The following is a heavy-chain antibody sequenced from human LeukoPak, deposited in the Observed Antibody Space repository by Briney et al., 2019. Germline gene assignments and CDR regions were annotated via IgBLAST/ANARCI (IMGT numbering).Heavy chain of an antibody. Sequence: SVEVSCKASGGTFSSYAISWVRQAPGQGLEWMGGIIPIFGTANYAQKFQGRVTITTDESTSTAYMELSSLRSEDTAVYYCARDAGADSSSWYPPFDYWGQGTLVTVSS. V-gene: IGHV1-69*05. CDR1: GGTFSSYA. CDR2: IIPIFGTA. J-gene: IGHJ4*02. CDR3: ARDAGADSSSWYPPFDY. D-gene: IGHD6-13*01.